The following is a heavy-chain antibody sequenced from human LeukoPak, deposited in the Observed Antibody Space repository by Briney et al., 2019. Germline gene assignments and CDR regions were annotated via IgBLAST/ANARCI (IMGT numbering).Heavy chain of an antibody. CDR1: GGTFSSYA. J-gene: IGHJ6*03. D-gene: IGHD2-2*01. Sequence: SVKVSCKASGGTFSSYAISRVRQAPGQGLEWMGGIIPIFGTANYAQKFQGRVTITTDESTSTAYMELSSLRSAGTAVYYCARGDCSSTSCFYYMDVWGKGTTVTVSS. V-gene: IGHV1-69*05. CDR2: IIPIFGTA. CDR3: ARGDCSSTSCFYYMDV.